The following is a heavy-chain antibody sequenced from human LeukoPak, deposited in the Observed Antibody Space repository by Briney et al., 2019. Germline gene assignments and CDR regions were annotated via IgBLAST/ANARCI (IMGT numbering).Heavy chain of an antibody. Sequence: GRSLRLSCAASGFTFSSYAMSWVRQAPGKGLEWVSAISGSGGSTYYADSVKGRFTISRDNSKNTLYLQMNSLRAEDTAVYYCAKVLGYSYGFGYWGQGTLVTVSS. D-gene: IGHD5-18*01. CDR2: ISGSGGST. CDR1: GFTFSSYA. J-gene: IGHJ4*02. V-gene: IGHV3-23*01. CDR3: AKVLGYSYGFGY.